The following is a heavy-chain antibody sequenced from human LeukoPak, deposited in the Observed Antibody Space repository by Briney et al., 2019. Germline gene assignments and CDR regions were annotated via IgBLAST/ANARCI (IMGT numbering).Heavy chain of an antibody. CDR2: ISWEGGYT. D-gene: IGHD2-15*01. CDR3: ARAQYCSGGSCYGDY. J-gene: IGHJ4*02. V-gene: IGHV3-43*01. CDR1: GFTFDDYT. Sequence: PGGSLRLSCAASGFTFDDYTVHWVRQAPGRGLEWVSLISWEGGYTFYADSVKGRFTISRDNSKNTLYLQMNSLRAEDTAVYYCARAQYCSGGSCYGDYWGQGTLVTVSS.